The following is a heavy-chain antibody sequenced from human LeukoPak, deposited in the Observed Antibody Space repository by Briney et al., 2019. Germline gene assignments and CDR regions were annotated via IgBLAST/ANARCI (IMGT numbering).Heavy chain of an antibody. J-gene: IGHJ4*02. D-gene: IGHD1-26*01. V-gene: IGHV3-7*01. CDR1: GFTFSSYW. CDR3: ARSPSVSGSYVKYYFDY. CDR2: IKQDGSEK. Sequence: GGSLRLSCAASGFTFSSYWMTWVRQAPGKGLEWVANIKQDGSEKYYVDSVKGRFTISRDNAKNSLYLQMNSLRVEDTAVYYCARSPSVSGSYVKYYFDYWGQGTLVTVSS.